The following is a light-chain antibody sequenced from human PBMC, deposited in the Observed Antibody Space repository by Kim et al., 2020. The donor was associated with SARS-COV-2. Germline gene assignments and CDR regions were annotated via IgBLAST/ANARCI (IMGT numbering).Light chain of an antibody. CDR3: QQYDNFWT. V-gene: IGKV1-33*01. Sequence: TASVGDRFTITCQASQDISNYLIWYQHKAGKAPKLLVFDASSLETGVPSRFSVSGSGTHFTFTISGLQPEDIATYYCQQYDNFWTFGQGTKVDI. CDR2: DAS. CDR1: QDISNY. J-gene: IGKJ1*01.